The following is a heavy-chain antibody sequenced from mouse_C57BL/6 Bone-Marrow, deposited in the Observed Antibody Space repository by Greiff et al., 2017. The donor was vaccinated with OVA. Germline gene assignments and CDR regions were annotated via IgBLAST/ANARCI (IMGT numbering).Heavy chain of an antibody. V-gene: IGHV5-4*01. Sequence: DVKLVESGGGLVKPGGSLKLSCAASGFTFSSYALSWVRQTPEKRLEWVATISDGGSYTYYPDNVKGRFTISRDHAKNNLYLQMSHLKSEDTAMYYCARDGGDGYPWYFDVWGTGTTVTVSS. CDR1: GFTFSSYA. D-gene: IGHD2-3*01. J-gene: IGHJ1*03. CDR3: ARDGGDGYPWYFDV. CDR2: ISDGGSYT.